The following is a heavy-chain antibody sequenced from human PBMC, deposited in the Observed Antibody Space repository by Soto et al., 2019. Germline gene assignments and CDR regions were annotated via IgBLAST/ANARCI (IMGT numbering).Heavy chain of an antibody. CDR1: GVSISSGNW. CDR2: VYNDGSA. D-gene: IGHD3-22*01. V-gene: IGHV4-4*02. CDR3: ARLVYDSRLNYLYFDH. J-gene: IGHJ4*02. Sequence: SETLSLTCDVAGVSISSGNWWSWVRQPPGKGLEWIAEVYNDGSANYHPSLESRATISVDRSKNQFSLRLSSVTAADTGKYYCARLVYDSRLNYLYFDHWGQGTLVTVSS.